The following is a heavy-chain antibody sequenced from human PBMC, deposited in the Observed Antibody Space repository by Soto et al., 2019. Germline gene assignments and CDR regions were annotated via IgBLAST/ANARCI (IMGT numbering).Heavy chain of an antibody. J-gene: IGHJ4*02. CDR3: VGKDFDSASYDFDV. CDR1: GFIFRDYS. Sequence: GGSLRLSCEVSGFIFRDYSMSWVRQAPGKGLEWVSSISSKSTYTYYADSVEGRFTISRDNAKNSLYLQMNSLSAEDTAIYYCVGKDFDSASYDFDVWGQGTQVTVSS. CDR2: ISSKSTYT. V-gene: IGHV3-21*01. D-gene: IGHD3-16*01.